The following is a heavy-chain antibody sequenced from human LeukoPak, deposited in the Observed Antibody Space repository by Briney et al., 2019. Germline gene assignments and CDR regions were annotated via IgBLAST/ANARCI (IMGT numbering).Heavy chain of an antibody. J-gene: IGHJ6*02. D-gene: IGHD3-22*01. V-gene: IGHV4-31*03. CDR3: ARDKRRGYYDSSRYGMDV. CDR2: IYYSGST. Sequence: PSETLSLTCTVSGGSISSGGYYWSWIRQHPGKGLEWIGYIYYSGSTYYNPSLKSRVTISVDTSKNQFSLKLSSVTAADTAVYYCARDKRRGYYDSSRYGMDVWGQGTTDTVSS. CDR1: GGSISSGGYY.